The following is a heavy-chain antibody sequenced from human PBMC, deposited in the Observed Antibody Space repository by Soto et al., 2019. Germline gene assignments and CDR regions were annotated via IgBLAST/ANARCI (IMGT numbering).Heavy chain of an antibody. CDR3: APGSITILGVSRGWFDP. Sequence: SETLSLTCTVSGGSISSSSYYWGWIRQPPGKGLEWIGSIYYSGSTYYNPSLKSRVTISVDTSKNQFSLKLSSVTAADTAVYYCAPGSITILGVSRGWFDPWGQGTLVTVSS. J-gene: IGHJ5*02. D-gene: IGHD3-3*01. V-gene: IGHV4-39*01. CDR2: IYYSGST. CDR1: GGSISSSSYY.